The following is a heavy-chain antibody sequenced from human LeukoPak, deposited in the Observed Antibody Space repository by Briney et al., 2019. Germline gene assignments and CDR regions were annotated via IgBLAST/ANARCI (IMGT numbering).Heavy chain of an antibody. CDR2: ISSSSTTI. Sequence: GSLRLSCAASGFTFSSYYMSWVRQAPGKGLEWVSYISSSSTTIYYSDSVKGRFTVSRDNARNSLYLQMNSLRAEDTAVYYCAKEYGGYGIDYWGQGTLVTVSS. V-gene: IGHV3-48*01. CDR3: AKEYGGYGIDY. D-gene: IGHD5-12*01. J-gene: IGHJ4*02. CDR1: GFTFSSYY.